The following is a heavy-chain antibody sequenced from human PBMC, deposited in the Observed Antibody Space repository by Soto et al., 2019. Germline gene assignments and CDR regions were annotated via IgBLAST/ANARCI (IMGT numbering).Heavy chain of an antibody. D-gene: IGHD1-26*01. Sequence: SETLSLTCAVSSASIDNNWWSWVRQPPGKGLEWIGEIYHSGSTNYNPSLKSRVTISVDKSKNQFSLKLSSVTAADTAVYYCARVSGSYYYGMDVWGQGTTVTVSS. CDR2: IYHSGST. J-gene: IGHJ6*02. CDR1: SASIDNNW. CDR3: ARVSGSYYYGMDV. V-gene: IGHV4-4*02.